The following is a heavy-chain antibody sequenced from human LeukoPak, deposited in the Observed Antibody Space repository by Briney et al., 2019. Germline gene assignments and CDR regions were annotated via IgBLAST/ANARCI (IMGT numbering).Heavy chain of an antibody. CDR2: MKLDGSEE. CDR1: GFTFRSYW. J-gene: IGHJ5*02. V-gene: IGHV3-7*01. Sequence: QTGGSLRLSCAASGFTFRSYWMSWVRQAPGKGLEWVANMKLDGSEEYYVDSVKGRFTISSDNAKNSLYLQMNSLRVDDTAVYYCARWVRYCSSGSCYSWFDPWGQGTLVTVSS. CDR3: ARWVRYCSSGSCYSWFDP. D-gene: IGHD2-15*01.